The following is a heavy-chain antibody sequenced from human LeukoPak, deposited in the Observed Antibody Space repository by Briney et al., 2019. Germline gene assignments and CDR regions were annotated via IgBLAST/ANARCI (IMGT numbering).Heavy chain of an antibody. CDR1: GFTFSSYA. D-gene: IGHD3-22*01. V-gene: IGHV3-30-3*01. J-gene: IGHJ4*02. Sequence: PGGSLRLSCAASGFTFSSYAMHWVRQAPGKGLEWVAVISYDGSNKYYADSVKGRFTISRDNSKNTLYLQMNSLRAEDTAVYYCARVAGYYYDSSGYYFDYWGQGTLVTVSS. CDR2: ISYDGSNK. CDR3: ARVAGYYYDSSGYYFDY.